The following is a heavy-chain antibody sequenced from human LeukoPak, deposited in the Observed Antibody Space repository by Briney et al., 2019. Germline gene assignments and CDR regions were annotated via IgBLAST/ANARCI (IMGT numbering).Heavy chain of an antibody. CDR3: ARDLRNQHDAFDI. CDR2: ISSSSSYI. J-gene: IGHJ3*02. Sequence: PGGSLRLSCAASGFTFSSYRMNWVRQAPGKGLEWVSSISSSSSYIYYADSVKGRFTISRDNAKNSLYLQMNSLRAEDTAVYYCARDLRNQHDAFDIWGQGTMVTVSS. CDR1: GFTFSSYR. V-gene: IGHV3-21*01.